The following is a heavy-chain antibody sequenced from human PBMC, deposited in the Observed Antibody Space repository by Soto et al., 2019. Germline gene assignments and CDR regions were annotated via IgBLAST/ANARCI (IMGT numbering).Heavy chain of an antibody. J-gene: IGHJ5*02. CDR3: ARIPVDTSMIYWLAP. V-gene: IGHV4-61*08. D-gene: IGHD5-18*01. CDR2: IYYSGNT. CDR1: GGSVSSGDYY. Sequence: PSETLSLTCTVSGGSVSSGDYYWSWIRQPPGKGLEWIGYIYYSGNTNYNPSLKSRVIISVDTSKNLFSLKLTSVTAADTAVYYCARIPVDTSMIYWLAPWGQGTLVTVSS.